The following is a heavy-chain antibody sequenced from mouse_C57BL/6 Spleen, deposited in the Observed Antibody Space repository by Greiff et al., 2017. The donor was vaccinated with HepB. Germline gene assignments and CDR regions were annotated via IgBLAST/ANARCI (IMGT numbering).Heavy chain of an antibody. CDR1: GYSITSGYY. Sequence: EVKLQESGPGLVKPSQSLSLTCSVTGYSITSGYYWNWIRQFPGNNLEWMGYISYDGSNNYNPSLKNRISITRDTSKNQFFLKLNSVTTEDTATYYCARWDGAYFDYWGQGTTLTVSS. J-gene: IGHJ2*01. D-gene: IGHD1-1*02. V-gene: IGHV3-6*01. CDR2: ISYDGSN. CDR3: ARWDGAYFDY.